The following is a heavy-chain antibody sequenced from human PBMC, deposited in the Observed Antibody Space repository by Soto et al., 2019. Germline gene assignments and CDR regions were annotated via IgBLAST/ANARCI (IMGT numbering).Heavy chain of an antibody. J-gene: IGHJ4*02. CDR3: ARDSNKLGRTYYYAESVHY. V-gene: IGHV3-48*01. CDR1: GFTFSSYS. CDR2: ISSSSSTI. Sequence: PGGSLRLSCAASGFTFSSYSMNWVRQAPGKGLEWVSYISSSSSTIYYADSVKGRFTISRDNAKNSLYLQMNSLRAEDTAVYYCARDSNKLGRTYYYAESVHYWGQGTLVTVSS. D-gene: IGHD3-10*01.